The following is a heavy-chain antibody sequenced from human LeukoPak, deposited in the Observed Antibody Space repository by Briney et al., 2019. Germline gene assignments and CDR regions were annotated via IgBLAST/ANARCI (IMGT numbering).Heavy chain of an antibody. CDR1: GFTFSSYW. D-gene: IGHD6-6*01. V-gene: IGHV3-74*01. CDR2: INSDGSST. Sequence: GGSLRLSCAASGFTFSSYWMYWVRQAPGKGLVWVSRINSDGSSTSYADSVKGRFTISRDNAKNTLYLQMNSLRAEDTAVYYCARGAFEYSSSDYYMDVWGKGTTVTVSS. J-gene: IGHJ6*03. CDR3: ARGAFEYSSSDYYMDV.